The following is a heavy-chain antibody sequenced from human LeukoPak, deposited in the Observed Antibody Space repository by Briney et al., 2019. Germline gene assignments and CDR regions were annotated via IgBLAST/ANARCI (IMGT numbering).Heavy chain of an antibody. D-gene: IGHD2-2*01. CDR1: GFTLTNYA. CDR2: ISGSGGST. J-gene: IGHJ4*02. V-gene: IGHV3-23*01. CDR3: VQLLDDY. Sequence: PGGSLRLSCAASGFTLTNYAMSWVRQAPGKGLEWVSAISGSGGSTYYADSVKGRFTISRDNSKNTLYLQMNSLRAEDTAVYYCVQLLDDYWGQGTLVTVSS.